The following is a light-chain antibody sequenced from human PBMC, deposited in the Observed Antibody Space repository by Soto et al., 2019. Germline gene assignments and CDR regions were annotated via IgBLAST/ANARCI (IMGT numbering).Light chain of an antibody. Sequence: SYELTQPLSVSVALGQTARITCGGNNIGSKNVHWYQQKPGQAPVLVIYRDSNRPSGIPERFSGSNSGNTATLTISRAQAGDEADYYCQEWAVFGGGTKLTVL. CDR2: RDS. CDR1: NIGSKN. CDR3: QEWAV. V-gene: IGLV3-9*01. J-gene: IGLJ2*01.